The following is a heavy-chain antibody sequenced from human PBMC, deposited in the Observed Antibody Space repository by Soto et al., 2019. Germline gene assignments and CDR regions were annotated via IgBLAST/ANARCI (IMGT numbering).Heavy chain of an antibody. Sequence: SETLSLTCTVSGGSISSYYWSWIRQPPGKGLEWIGYIYYSGSTNYNPSLKSRVTISVDTSKNQFSLKLSSVTAADTAVYYCARRRLRDWYFDLWGRGTLVTVPQ. CDR1: GGSISSYY. J-gene: IGHJ2*01. CDR2: IYYSGST. D-gene: IGHD4-17*01. V-gene: IGHV4-59*08. CDR3: ARRRLRDWYFDL.